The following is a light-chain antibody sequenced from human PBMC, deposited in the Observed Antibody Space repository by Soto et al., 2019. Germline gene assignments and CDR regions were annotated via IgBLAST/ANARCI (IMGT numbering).Light chain of an antibody. Sequence: EIVLRQSPATLSLSPGERVTLSCRASQSFSSYLAWYQQKPGQAPRLLIYDAPKRATGIPARFSGRGSGTEFTLTISSLEPEDFAVYYCQQRSDWPPVNTFGQGTRLEIK. CDR3: QQRSDWPPVNT. V-gene: IGKV3-11*01. CDR1: QSFSSY. CDR2: DAP. J-gene: IGKJ5*01.